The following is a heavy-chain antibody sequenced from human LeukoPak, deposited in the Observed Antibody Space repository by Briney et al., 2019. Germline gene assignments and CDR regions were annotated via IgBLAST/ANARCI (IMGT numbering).Heavy chain of an antibody. CDR1: GYSFTSGHY. CDR2: IYHTGSA. V-gene: IGHV4-38-2*01. J-gene: IGHJ4*02. Sequence: SETLSLTCSVSGYSFTSGHYWGWIRQPPGKGLEWIANIYHTGSAHYNPSLKSRVTISVDTSRNQFSLKLSSVTAADTAVYYCARYCTSTTCILRGFDYWGQGTLVTVSS. D-gene: IGHD2-2*01. CDR3: ARYCTSTTCILRGFDY.